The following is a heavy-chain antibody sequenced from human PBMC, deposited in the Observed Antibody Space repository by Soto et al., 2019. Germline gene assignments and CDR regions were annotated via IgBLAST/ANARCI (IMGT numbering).Heavy chain of an antibody. V-gene: IGHV4-59*01. J-gene: IGHJ6*03. CDR1: GGSISFYD. CDR3: ARASRGYYYYMGV. CDR2: IYYSGST. Sequence: SETLSLTCTVSGGSISFYDWSWIRQPPGKGLEWIGYIYYSGSTDSNPSLKSRVTMSVDTSKNQFSLKLSAVTAADTAVYYCARASRGYYYYMGVWGRGTTVTVSS.